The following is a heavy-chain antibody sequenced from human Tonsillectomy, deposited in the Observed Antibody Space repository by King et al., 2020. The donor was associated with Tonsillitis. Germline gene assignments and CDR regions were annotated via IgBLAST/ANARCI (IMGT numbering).Heavy chain of an antibody. V-gene: IGHV1-2*02. J-gene: IGHJ3*02. Sequence: QLVPSGAEVKKPGASMKVSCKASGYIFSGHYLHWVRQAPGQGLEWMGWLNPKSGGTNYTQRHQGRVTMTRDTSTTTAYMELIRLRFDDTAVYYCARGWEDNAFDIWGQGTLVTVSS. CDR2: LNPKSGGT. D-gene: IGHD1-26*01. CDR3: ARGWEDNAFDI. CDR1: GYIFSGHY.